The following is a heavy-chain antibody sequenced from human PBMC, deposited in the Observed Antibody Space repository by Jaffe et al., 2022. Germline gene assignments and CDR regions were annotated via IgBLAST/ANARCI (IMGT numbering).Heavy chain of an antibody. D-gene: IGHD2-15*01. CDR1: GFTFSSYG. Sequence: QVQLVESGGGVVQPGRSLRLSCAASGFTFSSYGMHWVRQAPGKGLEWVAVISYDGSNKYYADSVKGRFTISRDNSKNTLYLQMNSLRAEDTAVYYCAKLLYCSGGSCYGFDAFDIWGQGTMVTVSS. CDR2: ISYDGSNK. V-gene: IGHV3-30*18. J-gene: IGHJ3*02. CDR3: AKLLYCSGGSCYGFDAFDI.